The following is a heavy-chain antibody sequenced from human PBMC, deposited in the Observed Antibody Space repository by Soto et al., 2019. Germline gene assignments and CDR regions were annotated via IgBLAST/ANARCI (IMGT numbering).Heavy chain of an antibody. D-gene: IGHD3-10*01. CDR2: IIPMYGPA. Sequence: QVPLVQSGAEVKKPGSSVTVSCKASGGTFSSYAIHWVRQAPGQGLEWMGGIIPMYGPAKYAQRFQGRVTITADESTTTVYMELTSLTSQDTAVYYCARVTSMVRGVIYTWFDPWGHGTLVTVSS. J-gene: IGHJ5*02. CDR1: GGTFSSYA. V-gene: IGHV1-69*01. CDR3: ARVTSMVRGVIYTWFDP.